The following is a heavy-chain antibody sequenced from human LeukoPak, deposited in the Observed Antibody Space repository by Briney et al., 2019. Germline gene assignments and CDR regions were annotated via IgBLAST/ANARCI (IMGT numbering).Heavy chain of an antibody. D-gene: IGHD6-19*01. V-gene: IGHV3-30*19. CDR2: ISYDGNKQ. J-gene: IGHJ3*01. CDR1: GFTLSSYG. Sequence: GRSLRLSCAASGFTLSSYGMHWVRQAPGKGLEWMAVISYDGNKQYYADSVKGRFTISRDNSKNTIYLQVNSLRPEDTAVYYCARDRGGWYKDALDVWGQGTMLTVSS. CDR3: ARDRGGWYKDALDV.